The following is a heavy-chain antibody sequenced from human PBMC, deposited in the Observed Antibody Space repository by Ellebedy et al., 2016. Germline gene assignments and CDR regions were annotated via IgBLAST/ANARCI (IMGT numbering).Heavy chain of an antibody. V-gene: IGHV1-46*01. CDR1: GYTFTSYY. J-gene: IGHJ6*03. CDR2: INPSGGST. CDR3: ARGGYCSSTSCYHFYYYMDV. Sequence: ASVKVSXXASGYTFTSYYMHWVRQAPGQGLEWMGIINPSGGSTSYAQKFQGRVTMTRDTSTSTVYMELSSLRSEDTAVYYCARGGYCSSTSCYHFYYYMDVWGKGTTVTVSS. D-gene: IGHD2-2*01.